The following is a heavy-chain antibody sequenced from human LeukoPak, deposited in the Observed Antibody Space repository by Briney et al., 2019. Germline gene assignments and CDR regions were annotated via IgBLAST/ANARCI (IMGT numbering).Heavy chain of an antibody. V-gene: IGHV3-7*03. D-gene: IGHD3-10*02. CDR1: GFNFKNYW. J-gene: IGHJ4*02. CDR3: ARAGGYQVESMFEDR. Sequence: PRGSLRLSCVASGFNFKNYWMTWVRQVPGKGLEWVANIKQDGSQRYYVDSVKGRFTISRDNNRNSLFLQMSSLRVEDTSVYYCARAGGYQVESMFEDRWGQGTLVTVSS. CDR2: IKQDGSQR.